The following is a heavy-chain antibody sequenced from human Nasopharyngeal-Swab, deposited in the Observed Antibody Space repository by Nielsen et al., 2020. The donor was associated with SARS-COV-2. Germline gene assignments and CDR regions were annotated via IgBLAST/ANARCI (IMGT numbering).Heavy chain of an antibody. CDR1: GFTFDNFA. CDR2: ISWNSGTI. D-gene: IGHD3-22*01. V-gene: IGHV3-9*01. CDR3: AKSGPRFAYDSSGYYGSGAFDI. J-gene: IGHJ3*02. Sequence: GRSLRPSCAPSGFTFDNFASNWARQAPGKGLEGVSGISWNSGTIGYADSVKGRFTISRDNAKNSLYLQMNSLRAEDTALYYCAKSGPRFAYDSSGYYGSGAFDIWGQGTMVTVSS.